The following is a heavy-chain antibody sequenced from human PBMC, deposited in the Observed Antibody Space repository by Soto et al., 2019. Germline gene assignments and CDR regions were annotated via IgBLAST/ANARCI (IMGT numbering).Heavy chain of an antibody. J-gene: IGHJ4*02. V-gene: IGHV3-23*01. D-gene: IGHD6-13*01. Sequence: GGSLRLSCAASGFTFSSYAMNWVRQAPGKGLEWVSVISGSGDSTYYADSVKGRFTISRDNSKNTLYLQMNSLRTEDTAVYYCARRGPGTYFDYWGQGTLVTVAS. CDR1: GFTFSSYA. CDR3: ARRGPGTYFDY. CDR2: ISGSGDST.